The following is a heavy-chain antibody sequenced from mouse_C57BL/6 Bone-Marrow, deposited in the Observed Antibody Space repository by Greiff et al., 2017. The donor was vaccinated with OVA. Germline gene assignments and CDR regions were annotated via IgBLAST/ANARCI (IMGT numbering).Heavy chain of an antibody. CDR1: GYSFTGYY. D-gene: IGHD1-1*01. CDR2: INPSTGGT. V-gene: IGHV1-42*01. CDR3: ARRGYGSSYSGYFDV. J-gene: IGHJ1*03. Sequence: EVKLLESGPELVKPGASVKISCKASGYSFTGYYMNWVKQSPEKSLEWIGEINPSTGGTTYNQKFKAKATLTVDKSSSTAYMQLKSLTSEDSAVYYCARRGYGSSYSGYFDVWGTGTTVTVSS.